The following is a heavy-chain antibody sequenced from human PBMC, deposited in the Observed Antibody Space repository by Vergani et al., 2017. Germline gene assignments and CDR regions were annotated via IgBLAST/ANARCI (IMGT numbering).Heavy chain of an antibody. CDR3: AVGYSSGWHLDREGGPRKTYGMDV. CDR1: GFTFSSYS. D-gene: IGHD6-19*01. V-gene: IGHV3-21*01. CDR2: ISSSSSYI. J-gene: IGHJ6*02. Sequence: EVQLVESGGGLVKPGGSLRLSCAASGFTFSSYSMNWVRQAPGKGLEWVSSISSSSSYIYYADSVKGRFTISRDNAKNSLYLQMNSLRAEDTAVYYCAVGYSSGWHLDREGGPRKTYGMDVWGQGTTVTVSS.